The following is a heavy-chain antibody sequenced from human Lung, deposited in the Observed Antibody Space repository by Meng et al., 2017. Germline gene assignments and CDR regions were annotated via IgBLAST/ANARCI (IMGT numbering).Heavy chain of an antibody. V-gene: IGHV1-18*01. CDR2: ISCYNGDT. D-gene: IGHD6-19*01. Sequence: QVQLVQSGAEVKKPGASVKVSCKASGYTFTHHGISWIRQAPGQELEWMGWISCYNGDTNYAQNLQGRVTMTIDKSTSTAYMDLRSLRSDDTAVYYCARDPSNTSGRYAYFDYWGQGTLVTVSS. CDR1: GYTFTHHG. CDR3: ARDPSNTSGRYAYFDY. J-gene: IGHJ4*02.